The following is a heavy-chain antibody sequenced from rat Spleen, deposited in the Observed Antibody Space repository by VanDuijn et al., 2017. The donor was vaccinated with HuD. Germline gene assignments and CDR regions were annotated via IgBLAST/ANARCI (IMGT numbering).Heavy chain of an antibody. CDR3: AGHWEGNWFAY. CDR1: GFSLTSYT. D-gene: IGHD5-1*01. J-gene: IGHJ3*01. Sequence: QVQLMESGPGLVQPSETLSLTCTVSGFSLTSYTVSWVRQPSGKGPEWMGRMWYDGDTTYNSAIKSRLSISRDTSKSQVFLKMNSLQTEDTAMYFCAGHWEGNWFAYWGQGTLVTVSS. V-gene: IGHV2-34*01. CDR2: MWYDGDT.